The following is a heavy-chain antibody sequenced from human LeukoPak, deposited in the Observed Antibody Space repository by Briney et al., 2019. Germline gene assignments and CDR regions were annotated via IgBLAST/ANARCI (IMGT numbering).Heavy chain of an antibody. Sequence: SETLSLTCTVSGGSISSSSYYWGWIRQPPGKGLEWIGSIYYSGSTYYNPSLKSRVTMSVDTSKNQFSLKLSSVTAADTAVYYCARVDLRAAYFDYWGQGTLVTDSS. CDR3: ARVDLRAAYFDY. V-gene: IGHV4-39*07. CDR2: IYYSGST. J-gene: IGHJ4*02. CDR1: GGSISSSSYY. D-gene: IGHD2-15*01.